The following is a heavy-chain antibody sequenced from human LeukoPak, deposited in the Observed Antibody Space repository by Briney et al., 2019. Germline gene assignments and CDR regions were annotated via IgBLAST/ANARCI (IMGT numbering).Heavy chain of an antibody. V-gene: IGHV3-23*01. CDR1: GFTFSSYA. D-gene: IGHD2-21*01. J-gene: IGHJ4*02. CDR3: AKDESTSLFRYYFDY. CDR2: ISGSGGST. Sequence: GGSLRLSCAASGFTFSSYAMSWVRQAPGKGLEWVSAISGSGGSTYYADSVKGRFTISRDNSKNTLYLQMNSLRAEDTAAYYCAKDESTSLFRYYFDYWGQGTLVTVSS.